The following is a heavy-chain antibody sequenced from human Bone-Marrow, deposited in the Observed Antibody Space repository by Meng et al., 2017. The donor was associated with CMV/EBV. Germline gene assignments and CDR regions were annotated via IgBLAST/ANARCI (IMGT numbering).Heavy chain of an antibody. V-gene: IGHV3-30*04. CDR2: ISYDGNNI. D-gene: IGHD6-13*01. J-gene: IGHJ6*02. CDR3: ARREGDSSGMDD. CDR1: GFMFSGYS. Sequence: GESLKISCAASGFMFSGYSMHWVRQAPGKGLEWVAVISYDGNNIYYADSVKGRFSISRDNSKNTLYLQMNSLRAEDTAVYYCARREGDSSGMDDWGQGTTVTVSS.